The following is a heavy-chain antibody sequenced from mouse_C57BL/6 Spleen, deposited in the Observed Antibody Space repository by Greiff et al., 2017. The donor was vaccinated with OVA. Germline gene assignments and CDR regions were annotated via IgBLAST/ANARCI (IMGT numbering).Heavy chain of an antibody. CDR2: ISSGSSTI. J-gene: IGHJ1*03. CDR3: ARGPIYYYGSIDV. Sequence: EVHLVESGGGLVKPGGSLKLSCAASGFTFSDYGMHWVRQAPEKGLEWVAYISSGSSTIYYADTVKGRFTISRDNAKNTLFLQMTSLRSEDTAMYYCARGPIYYYGSIDVWGTGTTVTVSS. CDR1: GFTFSDYG. D-gene: IGHD1-1*01. V-gene: IGHV5-17*01.